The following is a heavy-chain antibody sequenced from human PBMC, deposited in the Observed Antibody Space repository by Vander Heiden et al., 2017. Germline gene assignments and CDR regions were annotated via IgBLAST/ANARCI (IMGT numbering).Heavy chain of an antibody. V-gene: IGHV1-24*01. Sequence: QVQLVQSGAEVKKPGASVKVSCKVSGYPLTELSMHWVRQAPGKGLEWMGGFDPEDGETIYAQKVQGRVTMTEDTSTDTAYMELSSMRSEDTAVYYCATSLGVYRGNWFDPWGQGTLVTVSS. CDR2: FDPEDGET. CDR1: GYPLTELS. D-gene: IGHD6-6*01. CDR3: ATSLGVYRGNWFDP. J-gene: IGHJ5*02.